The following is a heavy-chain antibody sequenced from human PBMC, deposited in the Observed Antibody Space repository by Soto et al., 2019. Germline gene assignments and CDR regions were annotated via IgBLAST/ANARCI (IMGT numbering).Heavy chain of an antibody. CDR3: ARDQPDLGYGMDV. V-gene: IGHV4-31*03. Sequence: SETLSLTCTVSGGSISSGGYYWSWIRQHPGKGLEWIGYIYYSGSTYYNPSLKSRVTISVDTSKNQFSLKLSSVTAADTAVYYCARDQPDLGYGMDVWGQGTTVTRLL. J-gene: IGHJ6*02. CDR2: IYYSGST. CDR1: GGSISSGGYY.